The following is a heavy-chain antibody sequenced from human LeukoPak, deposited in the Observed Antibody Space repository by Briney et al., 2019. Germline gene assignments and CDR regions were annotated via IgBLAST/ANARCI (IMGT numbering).Heavy chain of an antibody. J-gene: IGHJ5*02. Sequence: SETLSLTCTVSGGSVSSASDYWSWIRQPPGKGLEWIGYIYYSGTTYYNPSLRSRVTISIDTSKNQFSLRLSSVTAADTAVYYCARRPEGWFDPWGQGTLVTVSS. D-gene: IGHD1-14*01. CDR2: IYYSGTT. V-gene: IGHV4-61*01. CDR1: GGSVSSASDY. CDR3: ARRPEGWFDP.